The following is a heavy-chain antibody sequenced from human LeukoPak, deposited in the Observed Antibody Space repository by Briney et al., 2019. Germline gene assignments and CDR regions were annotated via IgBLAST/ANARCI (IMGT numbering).Heavy chain of an antibody. CDR2: IIPIFGTA. CDR1: GGTFSSYA. J-gene: IGHJ4*02. CDR3: ARGEVVPAANPFDY. V-gene: IGHV1-69*13. Sequence: SVKVSCKASGGTFSSYAISWVRQAPGQGLEWMGGIIPIFGTANYAQKFQGRVTITADESTSTAYMELSSLRSEDTAVYYCARGEVVPAANPFDYWGQGTLVTVSS. D-gene: IGHD2-2*01.